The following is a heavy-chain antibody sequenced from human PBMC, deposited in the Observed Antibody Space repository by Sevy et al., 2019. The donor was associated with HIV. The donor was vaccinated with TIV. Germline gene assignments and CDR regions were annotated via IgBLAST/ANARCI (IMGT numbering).Heavy chain of an antibody. V-gene: IGHV3-30*03. J-gene: IGHJ3*02. CDR2: ISYDGSNK. CDR1: GFTFSNSG. Sequence: GGSLRLSCAASGFTFSNSGMNWVRQAPGKGLEWVAVISYDGSNKYYADSVMGRFTISRDNAKSSLFLQMNSLRAEDTAIYFCARVKDYGDYGAFDIWGQGTMVTVSS. D-gene: IGHD4-17*01. CDR3: ARVKDYGDYGAFDI.